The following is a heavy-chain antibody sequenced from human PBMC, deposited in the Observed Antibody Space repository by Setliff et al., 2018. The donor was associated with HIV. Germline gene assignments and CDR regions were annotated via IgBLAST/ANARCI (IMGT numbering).Heavy chain of an antibody. J-gene: IGHJ6*03. CDR2: IYTGGST. Sequence: PGGSLRLSCAASGFTVSTNYMSWVRQAPGKGLEWVSIIYTGGSTYYADSVKGRFTISRDNSKNTLYLQMNSLRAEDTAVYYCARSPHIVVVPPLQRDHYYYMDGWGRGTTVTVSS. V-gene: IGHV3-53*01. CDR1: GFTVSTNY. CDR3: ARSPHIVVVPPLQRDHYYYMDG. D-gene: IGHD2-2*01.